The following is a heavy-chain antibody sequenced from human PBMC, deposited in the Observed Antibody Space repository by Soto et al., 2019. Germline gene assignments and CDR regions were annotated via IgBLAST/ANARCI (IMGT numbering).Heavy chain of an antibody. Sequence: GGSLRLSCAASGFTFSSFAMHWVRQAPGKGLEWLAVISSDVVNYYYAESVKGRFTISRDNSKNTLYLQMNSLRNGDTAVYYCARGGAWTPEGLGYWGQGTLVTVSS. CDR1: GFTFSSFA. J-gene: IGHJ4*02. CDR3: ARGGAWTPEGLGY. D-gene: IGHD2-15*01. V-gene: IGHV3-30-3*01. CDR2: ISSDVVNY.